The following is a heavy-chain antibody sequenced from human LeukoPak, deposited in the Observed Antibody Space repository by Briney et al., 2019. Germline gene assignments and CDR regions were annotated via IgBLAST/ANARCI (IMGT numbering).Heavy chain of an antibody. J-gene: IGHJ4*02. CDR1: GFTFSSYW. Sequence: GGSLRLSCAASGFTFSSYWMSWVRQAPGKGLEWVANIKQDGSEKYYVDSVKGRFTISRDNAKNSLYLQMNSLRAEDTAVYYSARDNIVATIIGEYFDYWGQGTLVTVSS. CDR2: IKQDGSEK. V-gene: IGHV3-7*01. D-gene: IGHD5-12*01. CDR3: ARDNIVATIIGEYFDY.